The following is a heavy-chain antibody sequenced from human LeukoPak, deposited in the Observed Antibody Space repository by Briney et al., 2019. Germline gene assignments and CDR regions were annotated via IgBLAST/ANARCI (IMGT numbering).Heavy chain of an antibody. D-gene: IGHD3-16*01. CDR2: IYHSGST. Sequence: PSETLSLTCDVSGYSISSGYYCGWIRQPPGKGLEWIGSIYHSGSTYYNPSLKSRVTISVDTSKNQFSLKLSSVTAADTAVYYCARLHSSAIMIFDYWGQGTLVTASS. CDR3: ARLHSSAIMIFDY. CDR1: GYSISSGYY. V-gene: IGHV4-38-2*01. J-gene: IGHJ4*02.